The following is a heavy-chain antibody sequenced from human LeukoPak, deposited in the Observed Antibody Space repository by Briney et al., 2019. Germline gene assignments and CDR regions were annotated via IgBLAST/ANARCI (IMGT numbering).Heavy chain of an antibody. V-gene: IGHV4-59*12. Sequence: SETLSLTCTVSNGSISSYYWSWIRQPPGKGLEWIGYIYYSGSTYYNPSLKSRVTMSVDTSKNQFSLNLSSVTAVDTAVYYCARGVLYYFDYWGQGTLVTVSS. CDR1: NGSISSYY. CDR3: ARGVLYYFDY. CDR2: IYYSGST. J-gene: IGHJ4*02.